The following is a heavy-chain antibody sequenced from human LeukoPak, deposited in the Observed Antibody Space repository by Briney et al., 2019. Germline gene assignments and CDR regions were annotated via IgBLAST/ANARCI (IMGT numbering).Heavy chain of an antibody. CDR2: ISGNGGRT. Sequence: GGSLRLSCAASGFTFSTYAMSSVRQAPGKGLEWVSAISGNGGRTYYADSAKGRFTTSRDNSKSTLYLQMNSLRAADTAVSYCAKEAEYSTSGYFEYWGQGSLVTVSS. CDR3: AKEAEYSTSGYFEY. V-gene: IGHV3-23*01. J-gene: IGHJ4*02. CDR1: GFTFSTYA. D-gene: IGHD6-6*01.